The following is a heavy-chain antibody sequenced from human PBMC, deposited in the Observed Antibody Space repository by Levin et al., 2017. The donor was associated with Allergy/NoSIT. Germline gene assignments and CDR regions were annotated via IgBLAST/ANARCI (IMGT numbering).Heavy chain of an antibody. CDR1: GGSFSGYY. D-gene: IGHD3-10*01. CDR2: INHSGST. CDR3: ARGVLWFGQPSFDY. V-gene: IGHV4-34*01. Sequence: PSETLSLTCAVYGGSFSGYYWSWIRQPPGKGLEWIGEINHSGSTNYNPSLKSRVTISVDTSKNQFSLKLSSVTAADTAVYYCARGVLWFGQPSFDYWGQGTLVTVSS. J-gene: IGHJ4*02.